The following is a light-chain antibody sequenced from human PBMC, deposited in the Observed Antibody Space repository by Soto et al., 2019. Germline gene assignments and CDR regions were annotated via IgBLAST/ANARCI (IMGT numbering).Light chain of an antibody. Sequence: QSALTQPPSASGSPGQSVTIFCTGTSSDVGAYKYVSWYQQYPGKAPKLMLYEVSKRPSGVPDRFSGSKSGNTASLTVSGLQAEDEADYYCTSYVGSNIWVFGGGTKLTVL. V-gene: IGLV2-8*01. CDR2: EVS. CDR3: TSYVGSNIWV. J-gene: IGLJ3*02. CDR1: SSDVGAYKY.